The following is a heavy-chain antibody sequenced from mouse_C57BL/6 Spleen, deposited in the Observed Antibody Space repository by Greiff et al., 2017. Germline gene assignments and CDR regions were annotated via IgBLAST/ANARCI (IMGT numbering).Heavy chain of an antibody. V-gene: IGHV1-82*01. Sequence: VQLVESGPELVKPGASVKISCKASGYAFSSSWMNWVKQRPGKGLEWIGRIYPGDGDTNYNGKFKGKATLTADKSSSTAYMQLSSLTSEDSAVYFCARSFITTVVATRDAMDYWGQGTSVTVSS. D-gene: IGHD1-1*01. J-gene: IGHJ4*01. CDR2: IYPGDGDT. CDR1: GYAFSSSW. CDR3: ARSFITTVVATRDAMDY.